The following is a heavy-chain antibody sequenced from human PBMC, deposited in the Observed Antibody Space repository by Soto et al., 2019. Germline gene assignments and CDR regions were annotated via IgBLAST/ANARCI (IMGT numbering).Heavy chain of an antibody. D-gene: IGHD3-3*01. CDR1: GFTFSNYW. V-gene: IGHV3-7*03. J-gene: IGHJ4*02. CDR3: AKALYNGNSDFGY. CDR2: INTNGGAK. Sequence: EVHLVESGGGLVQPGGSLRLSCAASGFTFSNYWMTWVRQAPGKGLEWVANINTNGGAKYYADSVKVRFTLARDNAQNSLYLQMSRLRAKDTAVYYCAKALYNGNSDFGYWGQGPLVPVSS.